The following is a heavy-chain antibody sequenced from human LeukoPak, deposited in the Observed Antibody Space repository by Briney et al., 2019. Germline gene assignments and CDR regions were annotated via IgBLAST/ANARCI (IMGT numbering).Heavy chain of an antibody. CDR2: IYYSGST. J-gene: IGHJ4*02. D-gene: IGHD3-16*02. CDR3: ARAVMITFGGVIVNPRGIDY. Sequence: NPSETLSLTCTVSGGSISSGDYYWSWIRQPPGKGLEWIGYIYYSGSTYYNPSLKSRVTISVDTSKNQFSLKLSSVTAADTAVYYCARAVMITFGGVIVNPRGIDYWGQGTLVTVSS. V-gene: IGHV4-30-4*01. CDR1: GGSISSGDYY.